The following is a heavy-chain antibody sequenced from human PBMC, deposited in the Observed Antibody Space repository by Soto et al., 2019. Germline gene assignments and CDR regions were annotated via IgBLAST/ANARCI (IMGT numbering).Heavy chain of an antibody. CDR2: IIPISGRT. CDR3: ATRGTQGRWLEFADY. CDR1: GGTFSSLG. V-gene: IGHV1-69*01. J-gene: IGHJ4*02. Sequence: QVQLVQSGAEVKRPGSSVKVSCEASGGTFSSLGFIWVRQAPGQGLEWMGGIIPISGRTTFAPKFLGRVTITADESTRTTYMALTALTSDDTAIYYCATRGTQGRWLEFADYWGQGTLVTVSS. D-gene: IGHD5-12*01.